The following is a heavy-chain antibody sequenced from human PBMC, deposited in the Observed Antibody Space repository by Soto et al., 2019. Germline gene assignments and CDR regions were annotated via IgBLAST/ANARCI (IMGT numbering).Heavy chain of an antibody. V-gene: IGHV4-34*01. D-gene: IGHD4-4*01. J-gene: IGHJ4*02. Sequence: PSETLSLTCAVYGGSFSGYYWSWIRQPPGKGLEWIGEINHSGSTNYNPSLKSRVTISVDTSKNQFSLKLSSVTATDTAVYYCARVYSNYGWSADYWGQGTLVTVSS. CDR1: GGSFSGYY. CDR2: INHSGST. CDR3: ARVYSNYGWSADY.